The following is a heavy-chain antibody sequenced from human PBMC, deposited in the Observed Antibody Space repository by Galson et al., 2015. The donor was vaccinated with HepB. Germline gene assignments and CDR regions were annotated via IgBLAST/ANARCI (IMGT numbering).Heavy chain of an antibody. CDR3: AVRGGS. CDR1: GFTFSDYW. J-gene: IGHJ1*01. D-gene: IGHD3-16*01. V-gene: IGHV3-74*01. CDR2: IKSDGITT. Sequence: SLRLSCAASGFTFSDYWMHWVRQAPGGGLLWVSLIKSDGITTAYADSVKGRFFISRDNAKNILYLQMNSLRDEDTAVYYCAVRGGSWGQGTLVTVSS.